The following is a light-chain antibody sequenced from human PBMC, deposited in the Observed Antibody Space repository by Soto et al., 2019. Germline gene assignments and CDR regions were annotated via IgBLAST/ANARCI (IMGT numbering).Light chain of an antibody. Sequence: DFVMTQSPDSLAVSLGERATINCKSSQSVLYSSNNKNYLAWFQQKPGQPPKLLIYWASTRASGVPDRFSGCGSETDFTLTISSLQAEDVAVYYCQQYYGTLYTFGQGTKLEIK. V-gene: IGKV4-1*01. CDR1: QSVLYSSNNKNY. CDR2: WAS. J-gene: IGKJ2*01. CDR3: QQYYGTLYT.